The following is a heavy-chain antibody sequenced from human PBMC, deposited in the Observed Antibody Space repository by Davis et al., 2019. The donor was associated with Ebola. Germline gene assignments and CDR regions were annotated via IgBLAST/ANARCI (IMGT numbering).Heavy chain of an antibody. CDR1: AGSFSAYY. CDR3: AGEWLSLFDY. Sequence: SETLSLTCAVYAGSFSAYYWNWIRQPPGKGLEWIGEINHSGSTNYNPSLKSRVTISVDTSKNQFSLKLSSVTAADTAVYYCAGEWLSLFDYWGQGTLVTVSS. D-gene: IGHD3-3*01. CDR2: INHSGST. J-gene: IGHJ4*02. V-gene: IGHV4-34*01.